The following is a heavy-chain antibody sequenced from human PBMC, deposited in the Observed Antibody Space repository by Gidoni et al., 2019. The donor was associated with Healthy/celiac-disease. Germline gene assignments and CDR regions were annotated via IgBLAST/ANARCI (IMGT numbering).Heavy chain of an antibody. CDR2: IYYSGSP. V-gene: IGHV4-39*07. CDR3: ARERGADFWSGYYQGYYFDY. J-gene: IGHJ4*02. Sequence: QLQLQESGPGLVKPSETLSLTCTVSGGSISSSSYYWGWSRQPPGEGLEWIGSIYYSGSPSYNPSLKSRVTISVDTSKNQFSLKLSSVTAADTAVYYCARERGADFWSGYYQGYYFDYWGQGTLVTVSS. D-gene: IGHD3-3*01. CDR1: GGSISSSSYY.